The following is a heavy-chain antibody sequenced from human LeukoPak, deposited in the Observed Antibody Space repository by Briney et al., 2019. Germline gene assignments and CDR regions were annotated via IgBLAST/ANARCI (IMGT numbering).Heavy chain of an antibody. J-gene: IGHJ6*03. V-gene: IGHV4-34*01. D-gene: IGHD3-10*01. CDR3: ARRPLHYGSGRPLLGYYYYYYMDV. Sequence: PSETLSLTCAVYGGSFSGYYWSWIRQPPGKGLEWIGEINHSGSTNYDPSLKSRVTISVDTSKNQFSLKLSSVTAADTAVYYCARRPLHYGSGRPLLGYYYYYYMDVWGKGTTVTISS. CDR1: GGSFSGYY. CDR2: INHSGST.